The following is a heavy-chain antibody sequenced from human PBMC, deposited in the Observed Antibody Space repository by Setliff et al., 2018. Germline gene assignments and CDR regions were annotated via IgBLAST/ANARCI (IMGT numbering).Heavy chain of an antibody. D-gene: IGHD1-1*01. CDR2: MHYRGTT. CDR3: ARTGTYRYFDY. CDR1: GASISSGTYY. V-gene: IGHV4-39*01. J-gene: IGHJ4*02. Sequence: TLSLTCTVSGASISSGTYYWAWIRQPPGKGLEWIGRMHYRGTTYSNASLASRLTISVDTAKNQFSLKLTSVTAADTAVYYCARTGTYRYFDYWGQGTRVTVSS.